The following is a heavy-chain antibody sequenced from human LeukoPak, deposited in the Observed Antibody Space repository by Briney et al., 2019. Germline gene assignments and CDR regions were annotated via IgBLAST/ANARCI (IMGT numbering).Heavy chain of an antibody. V-gene: IGHV4-34*01. CDR2: INHSGST. D-gene: IGHD4-17*01. Sequence: PSETLSLTCAVYGGSFSGYYWSWIRQPPGKGLEWIGEINHSGSTNYNPSLKSRVTISVDTSKNQFSLKLSSVTAADTAVYYCARGVSGDQRRWGQGTLVTVSS. CDR3: ARGVSGDQRR. J-gene: IGHJ4*02. CDR1: GGSFSGYY.